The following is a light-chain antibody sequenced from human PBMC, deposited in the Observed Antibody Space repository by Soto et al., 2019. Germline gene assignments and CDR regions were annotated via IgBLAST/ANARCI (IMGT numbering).Light chain of an antibody. J-gene: IGKJ1*01. CDR2: DAS. CDR3: QQYGSSGT. CDR1: QTISSW. Sequence: DIQITQSPSTLSGSVGDRVTITCRASQTISSWLAWYQQKPGKAPKLLIYDASSLESGVPSRFSGSGSGTEFTLTISRLEPEDFAVYYCQQYGSSGTFRQGNKVDIK. V-gene: IGKV1-5*01.